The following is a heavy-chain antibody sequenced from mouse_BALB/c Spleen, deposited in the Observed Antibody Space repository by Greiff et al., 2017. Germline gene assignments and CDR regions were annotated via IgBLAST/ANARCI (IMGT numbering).Heavy chain of an antibody. D-gene: IGHD2-14*01. CDR2: ISYSGST. CDR1: GYSITSDYA. V-gene: IGHV3-2*02. CDR3: ARDRYDVAMDY. Sequence: VQLQQSGPGLVKPSQSLSLTCTVTGYSITSDYAWNWIRQFPGNKLEWMGYISYSGSTSYNPSLKSRISITRDTSKNQFFLQLNSVTTEDTATYYCARDRYDVAMDYWGQGTSVTVSS. J-gene: IGHJ4*01.